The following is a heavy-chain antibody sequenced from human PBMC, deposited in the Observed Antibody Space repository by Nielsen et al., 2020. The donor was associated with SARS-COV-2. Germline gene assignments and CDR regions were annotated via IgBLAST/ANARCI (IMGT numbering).Heavy chain of an antibody. CDR1: GFTISSYG. D-gene: IGHD3-10*01. CDR3: AKDPRNGLVRGVIIDY. CDR2: IRNRGGRT. Sequence: GESLKISCAASGFTISSYGMSWVRQVSGKGLEWLSEIRNRGGRTRYADSVKGRFTISRDNSKNTLYLQMNSLRAEDTAVYYCAKDPRNGLVRGVIIDYWGQGTLVTVSS. J-gene: IGHJ4*02. V-gene: IGHV3-23*01.